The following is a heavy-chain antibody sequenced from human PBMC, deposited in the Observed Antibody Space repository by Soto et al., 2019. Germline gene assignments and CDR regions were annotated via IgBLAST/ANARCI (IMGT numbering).Heavy chain of an antibody. D-gene: IGHD4-17*01. V-gene: IGHV1-8*01. Sequence: QVQLVQSGAEVKKPGASVKLSCKASGYTFTSYDINWVRQATGQGLEWMGWMNPNSGNTGYAQKFQGRVTIARNTSESTAYMGLSCVRSEDTAVYYCARRYGGNSDYDYWGQGTLVTVSS. J-gene: IGHJ4*02. CDR3: ARRYGGNSDYDY. CDR1: GYTFTSYD. CDR2: MNPNSGNT.